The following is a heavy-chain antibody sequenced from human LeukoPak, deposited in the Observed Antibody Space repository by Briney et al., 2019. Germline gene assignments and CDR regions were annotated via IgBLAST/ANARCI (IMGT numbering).Heavy chain of an antibody. V-gene: IGHV1-2*02. CDR1: GYTFTGYY. CDR3: ARAGGLTIVRGPDYYYYYMDV. CDR2: INPNSGGT. D-gene: IGHD3-10*01. Sequence: ASVKVSCKASGYTFTGYYMHWVRQAPGQGLEWMGWINPNSGGTNYAQKFQGRVTMTRDTSISTAYMELSRLRSDDTAVYYCARAGGLTIVRGPDYYYYYMDVWGKGTTVTISS. J-gene: IGHJ6*03.